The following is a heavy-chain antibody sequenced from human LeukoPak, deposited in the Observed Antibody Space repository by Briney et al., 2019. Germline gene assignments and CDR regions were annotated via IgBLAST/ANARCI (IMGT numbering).Heavy chain of an antibody. CDR1: GFTFSSYE. CDR3: AKFYTSGAWDWFDP. Sequence: GGSLRLSCAASGFTFSSYEMNWVRQAPGKGLEWVSYISSSGSTIYYADSVKGRFTISRDNAKNSLYLQMNSLRAEDTAVYYCAKFYTSGAWDWFDPWGQGTLVSVSS. J-gene: IGHJ5*02. CDR2: ISSSGSTI. V-gene: IGHV3-48*03. D-gene: IGHD6-19*01.